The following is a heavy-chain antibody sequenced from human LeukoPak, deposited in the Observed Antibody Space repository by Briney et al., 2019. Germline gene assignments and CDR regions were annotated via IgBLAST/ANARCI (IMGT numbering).Heavy chain of an antibody. CDR3: ASDPGGRYGYYYGMDV. V-gene: IGHV4-61*01. J-gene: IGHJ6*04. Sequence: SETLSLTCTVSGGSVSSGSYYWSWIRQRPGKGLEWIGYIYYSGSTNYNPSLKSRVTISVDTSKNQFPLKLSSVTAADTAVYYCASDPGGRYGYYYGMDVWGKGTTVTVSS. CDR1: GGSVSSGSYY. D-gene: IGHD3-16*01. CDR2: IYYSGST.